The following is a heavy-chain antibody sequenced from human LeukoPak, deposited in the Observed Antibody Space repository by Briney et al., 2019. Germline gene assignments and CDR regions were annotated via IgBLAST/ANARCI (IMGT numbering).Heavy chain of an antibody. D-gene: IGHD6-25*01. J-gene: IGHJ4*02. CDR1: GYIFTSYW. CDR3: ARCFFVSSGKWYFDY. CDR2: FYPGDSDT. V-gene: IGHV5-51*01. Sequence: GGALEISRQGSGYIFTSYWIGWVRQLPGKGLEWMGIFYPGDSDTRYSPSFQGQVTISADKSISTAYLQWSSLKASDTAMYYCARCFFVSSGKWYFDYWGQGTLVTVSS.